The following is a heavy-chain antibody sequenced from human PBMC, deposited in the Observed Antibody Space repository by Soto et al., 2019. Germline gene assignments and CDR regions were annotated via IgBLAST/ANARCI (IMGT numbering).Heavy chain of an antibody. CDR3: ARLAMWSRYSSGGFDY. Sequence: GESLKISRKGSGYSFTSYWISWVRQMPGKGLEWMGRIDPSDSYTNYSPSFQGHVTISADKSISTAYLQRSSLKASDTAMYYCARLAMWSRYSSGGFDYWGQGTLVTVSS. CDR1: GYSFTSYW. V-gene: IGHV5-10-1*01. D-gene: IGHD6-19*01. CDR2: IDPSDSYT. J-gene: IGHJ4*02.